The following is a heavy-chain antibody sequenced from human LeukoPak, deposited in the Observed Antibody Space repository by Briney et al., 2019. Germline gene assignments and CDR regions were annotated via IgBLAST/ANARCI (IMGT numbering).Heavy chain of an antibody. Sequence: PSETLSLTCTVSGGSISSSSYYWGWIRQPPGKGLEWIGSIYYSGSTYYNPSLKSRATISVDTSKNQFSLKLSSVTAADTAVYYCAGGVVPFYYGMDVWGQGTTVTVSS. J-gene: IGHJ6*02. CDR1: GGSISSSSYY. V-gene: IGHV4-39*01. D-gene: IGHD3-3*01. CDR3: AGGVVPFYYGMDV. CDR2: IYYSGST.